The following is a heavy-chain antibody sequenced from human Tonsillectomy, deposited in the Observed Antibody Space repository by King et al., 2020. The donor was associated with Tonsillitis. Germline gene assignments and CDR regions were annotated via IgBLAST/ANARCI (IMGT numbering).Heavy chain of an antibody. V-gene: IGHV1-18*04. CDR1: GYTFTSYG. CDR2: ISAYNGNT. J-gene: IGHJ4*02. Sequence: VQLVESGAEVKKPGASVKVSCKASGYTFTSYGISWVRQAPGQGLEWMGWISAYNGNTNYAQKLQGRVTMTTDTSTSTAYMELRSLRSDDTAVYYCARDLAGYSSGWYVTYWGQGTLVTVSS. D-gene: IGHD6-19*01. CDR3: ARDLAGYSSGWYVTY.